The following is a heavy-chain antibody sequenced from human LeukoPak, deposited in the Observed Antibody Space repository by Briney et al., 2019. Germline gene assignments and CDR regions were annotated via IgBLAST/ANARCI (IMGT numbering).Heavy chain of an antibody. V-gene: IGHV3-30*02. D-gene: IGHD2-15*01. J-gene: IGHJ6*02. CDR2: IRFDGSEK. CDR1: GFTFSSYG. Sequence: GGSLRLSCTASGFTFSSYGMHWVRQAPGKGLEWVSFIRFDGSEKYYADSVRGRFTISRDSSKNTLSLQMNSLRAEDTALYYCAKDVYDCSGGSCPQYYYVMDVWGQGTTVTVPS. CDR3: AKDVYDCSGGSCPQYYYVMDV.